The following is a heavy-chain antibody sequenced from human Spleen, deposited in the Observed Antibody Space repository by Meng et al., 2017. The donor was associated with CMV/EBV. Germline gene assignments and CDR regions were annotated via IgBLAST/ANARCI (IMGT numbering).Heavy chain of an antibody. CDR1: GFTVSSYW. CDR3: ARGTKRYCSGTSCYTLDY. J-gene: IGHJ4*02. Sequence: GESLKISCAASGFTVSSYWMHWVRQAPGKGLVWVSRINSDGSSTNYADSVKGRFTISRDNAKNTLYLQMNSLRAEDTAVYYCARGTKRYCSGTSCYTLDYWGQGTLVTVSS. CDR2: INSDGSST. D-gene: IGHD2-2*02. V-gene: IGHV3-74*01.